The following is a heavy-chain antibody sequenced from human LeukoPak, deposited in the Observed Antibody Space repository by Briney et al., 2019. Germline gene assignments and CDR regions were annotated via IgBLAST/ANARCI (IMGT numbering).Heavy chain of an antibody. CDR1: GFTFSTFG. V-gene: IGHV3-30*02. D-gene: IGHD1-1*01. Sequence: GGSLRLSCAASGFAASGFTFSTFGMHWVRQAPGKGLEWVAFIRYDGSNKYYADSVKGRFTISRDNSKNTLYLQMNSLGAEDTAVYYCARDPGPYGDYMDVWGKGTTVTVSS. J-gene: IGHJ6*03. CDR3: ARDPGPYGDYMDV. CDR2: IRYDGSNK.